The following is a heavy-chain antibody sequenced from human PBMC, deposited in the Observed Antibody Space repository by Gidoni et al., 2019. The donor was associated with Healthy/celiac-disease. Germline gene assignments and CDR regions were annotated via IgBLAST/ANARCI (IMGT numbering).Heavy chain of an antibody. CDR2: IIPIFGTA. D-gene: IGHD2-15*01. J-gene: IGHJ6*02. CDR3: ARVVVAATPYYYYGMDV. V-gene: IGHV1-69*01. CDR1: GGPLRSYA. Sequence: QVQLVQSRAAVKNPGSSVKVSCQASGGPLRSYAIRWVRQAPGQGIEWMGGIIPIFGTANYAQKFQGRVTITADESTSTAYMELSSLRSEDTAVYSCARVVVAATPYYYYGMDVWGQGITVTVSS.